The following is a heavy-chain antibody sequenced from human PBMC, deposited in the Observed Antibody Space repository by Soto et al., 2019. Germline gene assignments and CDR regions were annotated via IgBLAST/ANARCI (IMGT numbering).Heavy chain of an antibody. CDR2: IFSNDEK. V-gene: IGHV2-26*01. J-gene: IGHJ4*02. CDR1: GFSLSNARMG. Sequence: QVTLKESGPVLVKPTETLTLTCTVSGFSLSNARMGVSWIRQPPGKALEWLAHIFSNDEKSYSTSLKSRLSISKETSKSQVVLTMTNMDPVDTATYYCARMTKYSGIHRRFDYWGQGTLVTVSS. CDR3: ARMTKYSGIHRRFDY. D-gene: IGHD1-26*01.